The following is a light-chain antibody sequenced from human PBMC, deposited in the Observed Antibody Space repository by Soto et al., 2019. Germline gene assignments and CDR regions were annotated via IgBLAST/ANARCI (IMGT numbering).Light chain of an antibody. CDR1: QSVSSSY. CDR2: GAS. CDR3: QQYGISPQT. Sequence: EIVLTQSPGTLSLSPGERATLSCRASQSVSSSYLAWYQQKPGQAPRLLIYGASSRVTGIPDRFSGSGSGTDFTLTISRLEPEDFAVYYCQQYGISPQTFGQGTKVDIK. J-gene: IGKJ1*01. V-gene: IGKV3-20*01.